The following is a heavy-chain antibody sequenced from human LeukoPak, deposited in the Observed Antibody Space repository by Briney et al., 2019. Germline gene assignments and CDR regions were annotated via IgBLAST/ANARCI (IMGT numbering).Heavy chain of an antibody. J-gene: IGHJ4*02. CDR1: GGSISRSSYY. V-gene: IGHV4-61*02. CDR3: ARTGGTIDY. CDR2: FYISGST. Sequence: SETLSLTCTVSGGSISRSSYYWSWIRQPAGKGLEWIGRFYISGSTYYNPSLKSRVTISVDTSKNQFSLKLNSVTAADTAVYYCARTGGTIDYWGQGTLVTVSS. D-gene: IGHD2-8*02.